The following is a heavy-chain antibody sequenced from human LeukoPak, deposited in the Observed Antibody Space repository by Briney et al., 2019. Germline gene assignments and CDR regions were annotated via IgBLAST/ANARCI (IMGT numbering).Heavy chain of an antibody. Sequence: SETLSLTCAVYGGSFSGFYWSWIRQPPGEGLEWIGEINHSGSTNYNPSLKSRVTISVDTSKNQFSLKLSSVTAADTAVYYCARERGITMVRGAQASFDIWGQGTLVTVSS. J-gene: IGHJ4*02. CDR2: INHSGST. CDR3: ARERGITMVRGAQASFDI. D-gene: IGHD3-10*01. V-gene: IGHV4-34*01. CDR1: GGSFSGFY.